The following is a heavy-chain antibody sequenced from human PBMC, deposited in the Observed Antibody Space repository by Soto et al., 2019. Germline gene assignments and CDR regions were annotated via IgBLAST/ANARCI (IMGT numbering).Heavy chain of an antibody. CDR1: GFTFSSYA. J-gene: IGHJ6*03. V-gene: IGHV3-23*01. Sequence: GGSLRLSCAASGFTFSSYAMSWVRQAPGKGLEWVSAISGSGGSTYYADSVKGRFTISRDNSKNTLYLQMNSLRAEDTAVYYCAKALLRFLEWLPIPYYYYYMDVWGKGTTVTVSS. D-gene: IGHD3-3*01. CDR3: AKALLRFLEWLPIPYYYYYMDV. CDR2: ISGSGGST.